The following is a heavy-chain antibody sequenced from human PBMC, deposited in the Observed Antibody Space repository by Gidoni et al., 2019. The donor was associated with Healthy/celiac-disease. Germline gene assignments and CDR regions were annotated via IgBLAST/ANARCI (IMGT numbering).Heavy chain of an antibody. V-gene: IGHV4-39*01. CDR1: GGSISSSSYY. Sequence: QLQLQESGPGLVKPSETLSLTCTVSGGSISSSSYYWGWIRQPPGKGLEWIGSIYYSGSTYYNPSLKSRVTISVDTSKNQFSLKLSSVTAADTAVYYCASPVAVAGTLGYWGQGTLVTVSS. J-gene: IGHJ4*02. D-gene: IGHD6-19*01. CDR2: IYYSGST. CDR3: ASPVAVAGTLGY.